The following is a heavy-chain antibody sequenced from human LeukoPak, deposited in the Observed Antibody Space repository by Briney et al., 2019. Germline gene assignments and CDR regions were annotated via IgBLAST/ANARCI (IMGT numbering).Heavy chain of an antibody. D-gene: IGHD3-22*01. Sequence: GASVKVSCKASGYTFTGYYMHWVRQAPGQGLEWMGRINPNSGGTNYAQKFQGRVTMTRDTSISTAYMELSRLRSDDTAVYYCARERLPLYYYDSSGYRLFDYWGQGTLVTVFS. CDR1: GYTFTGYY. V-gene: IGHV1-2*06. CDR3: ARERLPLYYYDSSGYRLFDY. CDR2: INPNSGGT. J-gene: IGHJ4*02.